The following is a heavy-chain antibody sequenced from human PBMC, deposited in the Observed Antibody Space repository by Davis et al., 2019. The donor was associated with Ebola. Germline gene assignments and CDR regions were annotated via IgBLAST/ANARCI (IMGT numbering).Heavy chain of an antibody. D-gene: IGHD1-26*01. Sequence: SETLSLTCAVYGGSFSGYYWSWIRQPPGKGLEWIGYIYYSGSTNYNPSLKSRVTISVDTSKNQFSLKLSSVTAADTAVYYCARGRGSYFYYGMDVWGQGTTVTVSS. J-gene: IGHJ6*02. CDR2: IYYSGST. V-gene: IGHV4-59*12. CDR1: GGSFSGYY. CDR3: ARGRGSYFYYGMDV.